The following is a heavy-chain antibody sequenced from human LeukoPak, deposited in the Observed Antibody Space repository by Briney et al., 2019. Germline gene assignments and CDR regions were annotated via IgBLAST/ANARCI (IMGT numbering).Heavy chain of an antibody. D-gene: IGHD6-13*01. CDR2: IIPIFGTA. J-gene: IGHJ3*02. CDR3: ARATPASRIAAAGWGAFDI. CDR1: GGTFSSYA. V-gene: IGHV1-69*01. Sequence: SVKVSCKASGGTFSSYAISWVRQAPGQGLEWMGGIIPIFGTANYAQKFQGRVTITADESTSTAYRELSSLRSEDTAVYYCARATPASRIAAAGWGAFDIWGQGTMVTVSS.